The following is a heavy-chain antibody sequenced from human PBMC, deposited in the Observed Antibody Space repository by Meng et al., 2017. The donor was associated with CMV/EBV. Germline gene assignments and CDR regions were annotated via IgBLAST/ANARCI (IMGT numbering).Heavy chain of an antibody. D-gene: IGHD6-6*01. CDR1: LSFIDYA. Sequence: LSFIDYAMHWVRQAQGKCLEWVAVISYDGSNQYYADSVKGRFTFSRDNSNHTLYLQMNSLRAEDTAVYYCARALSRGRFIAVRQLGDYWGQGTLVTVSS. J-gene: IGHJ4*02. CDR2: ISYDGSNQ. CDR3: ARALSRGRFIAVRQLGDY. V-gene: IGHV3-30*04.